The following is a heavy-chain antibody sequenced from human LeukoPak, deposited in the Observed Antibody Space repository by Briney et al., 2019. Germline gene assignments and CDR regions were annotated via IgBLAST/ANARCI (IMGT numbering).Heavy chain of an antibody. Sequence: GGSLRLSCAASGFTFSSYAMHWVRQAPGKGLEWVAVTSYDGSNKYYADSAKGRFTISRDNSKNTLYLQMNSLRADDTAVYYCAKGGYTYAYGSWGQGTLVTVSS. D-gene: IGHD5-18*01. CDR2: TSYDGSNK. CDR1: GFTFSSYA. V-gene: IGHV3-30*04. CDR3: AKGGYTYAYGS. J-gene: IGHJ5*02.